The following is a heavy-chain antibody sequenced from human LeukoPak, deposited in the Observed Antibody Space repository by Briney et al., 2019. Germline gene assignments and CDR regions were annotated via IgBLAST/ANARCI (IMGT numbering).Heavy chain of an antibody. J-gene: IGHJ3*01. D-gene: IGHD3-22*01. Sequence: SGPALVKPTQTLTLTCTFSGFSLSVTGVCVSWMRQPPGKALEWLARIDWDDDKYYTTSLKTRLTISKDTSKNQVVLTMTNMDPVDTATYYCARIPSRNWDSSGYYDAFDFWGQGTMVTVSS. V-gene: IGHV2-70*11. CDR2: IDWDDDK. CDR1: GFSLSVTGVC. CDR3: ARIPSRNWDSSGYYDAFDF.